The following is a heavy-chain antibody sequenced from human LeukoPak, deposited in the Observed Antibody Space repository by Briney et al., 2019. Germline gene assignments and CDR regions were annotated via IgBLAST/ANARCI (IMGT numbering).Heavy chain of an antibody. V-gene: IGHV4-59*08. D-gene: IGHD3-3*01. Sequence: SETLSLTCTVSGDSISSYYWSWIRQPPGQGLEWIGYIYYSGSTNYNPSLKSRVTISVDTSKNQFSLKLSSVTAADTAVYYCARRDFYFDYWGQGTLVTVSS. CDR3: ARRDFYFDY. CDR2: IYYSGST. J-gene: IGHJ4*02. CDR1: GDSISSYY.